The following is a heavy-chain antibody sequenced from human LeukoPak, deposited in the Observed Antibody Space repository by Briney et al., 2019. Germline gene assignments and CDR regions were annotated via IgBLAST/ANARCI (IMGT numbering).Heavy chain of an antibody. J-gene: IGHJ4*02. Sequence: ASVKVSCKASGYTFTSYGISWVRQAPGQGLEWMGWISAYNGNTNYAQKLQGRVTMTTDTSTSTAYMELRSLRSDDTAVYYCARRYCDILTGHTVGLDYWGQGTLVTVSS. CDR3: ARRYCDILTGHTVGLDY. V-gene: IGHV1-18*01. D-gene: IGHD3-9*01. CDR2: ISAYNGNT. CDR1: GYTFTSYG.